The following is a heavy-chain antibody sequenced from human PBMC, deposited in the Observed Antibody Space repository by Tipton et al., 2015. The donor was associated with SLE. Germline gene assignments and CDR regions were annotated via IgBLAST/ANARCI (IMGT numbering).Heavy chain of an antibody. CDR1: GFTFSSYG. CDR2: IWYDGSNK. D-gene: IGHD1-26*01. CDR3: AKDGGSDHSYGMDV. Sequence: SLRPSCAASGFTFSSYGMHWVRQAPGKGLEWVAVIWYDGSNKYYADSVKGRFTISRDNSKNTLYLQMNSLRAEDTVVYYCAKDGGSDHSYGMDVWGQGPTATVSS. V-gene: IGHV3-30*18. J-gene: IGHJ6*01.